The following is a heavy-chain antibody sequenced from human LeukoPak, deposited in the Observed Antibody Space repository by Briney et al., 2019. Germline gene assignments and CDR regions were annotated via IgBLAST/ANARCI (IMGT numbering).Heavy chain of an antibody. V-gene: IGHV3-9*01. J-gene: IGHJ4*02. CDR3: AKDSWLRSRIGIYYLDY. CDR2: ISWNSGSI. Sequence: GRSLRLSCAASGFTFDDYAMHWVRQAPGKGLEWVSGISWNSGSIGYADSVKGRFTISRDNAKNSLYLQMNSLRAEDTALYYCAKDSWLRSRIGIYYLDYWGQGTLVTVSS. CDR1: GFTFDDYA. D-gene: IGHD5-12*01.